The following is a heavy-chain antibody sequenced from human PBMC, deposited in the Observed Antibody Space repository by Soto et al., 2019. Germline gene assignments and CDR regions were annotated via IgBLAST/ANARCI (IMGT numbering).Heavy chain of an antibody. Sequence: QVQLQESGPGLVKPSQTLSLTCTVSGGSISSGDYYWSWIRQHPGKGLGWIGYSYFSGSTYYNPSLKSRVTISVDTSKNQFSLKLSSVTAADTAVYYCARWWSGSRQGFDPWGQGTLVTVSS. CDR3: ARWWSGSRQGFDP. J-gene: IGHJ5*02. V-gene: IGHV4-31*03. CDR1: GGSISSGDYY. D-gene: IGHD3-3*01. CDR2: SYFSGST.